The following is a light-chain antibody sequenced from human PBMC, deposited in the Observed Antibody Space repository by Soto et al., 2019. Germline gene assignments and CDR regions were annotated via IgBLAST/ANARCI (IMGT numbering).Light chain of an antibody. J-gene: IGKJ1*01. Sequence: AIQMTQSPSSLSASVGDRVTTTCRASQGIRNDLGWYQQKPGKAPKLLIYAASSLQSGVPSRFSGSGSGTDFTLTISSLQPEDCATYYCLQDYNHPWTCGQGTKVEIK. CDR3: LQDYNHPWT. CDR1: QGIRND. V-gene: IGKV1-6*01. CDR2: AAS.